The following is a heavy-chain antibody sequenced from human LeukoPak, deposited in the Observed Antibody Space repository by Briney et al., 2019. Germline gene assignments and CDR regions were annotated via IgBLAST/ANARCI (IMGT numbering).Heavy chain of an antibody. J-gene: IGHJ6*04. V-gene: IGHV4-34*01. D-gene: IGHD2-2*01. CDR1: GGSFSGYY. CDR2: INHSGST. CDR3: ARGPGYCSSTSCYVSYYYYYGMDV. Sequence: SETLSLTSAGYGGSFSGYYWSWIRQPPGKGLEWIGEINHSGSTNYNPSLKSRVTISVDTSKNQFPLKLSSVTAADTAVYYCARGPGYCSSTSCYVSYYYYYGMDVWGKGATVTVSS.